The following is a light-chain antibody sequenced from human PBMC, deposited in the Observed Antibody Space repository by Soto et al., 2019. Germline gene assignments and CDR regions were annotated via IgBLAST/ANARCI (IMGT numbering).Light chain of an antibody. J-gene: IGLJ3*02. Sequence: QSALTQPRSVSGSPGQSVTISCTGTSSDIGAYNYVSWYQHHPGKAPNLIIYDVTKRPSGVPDRFSGSKSGNTASLTISGLQAEFEADYYCCSYAGSSWVFGGGIKLTVL. CDR1: SSDIGAYNY. CDR3: CSYAGSSWV. CDR2: DVT. V-gene: IGLV2-11*01.